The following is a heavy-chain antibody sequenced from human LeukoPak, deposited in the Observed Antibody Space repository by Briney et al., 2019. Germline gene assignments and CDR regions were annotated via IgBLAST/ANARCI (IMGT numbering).Heavy chain of an antibody. J-gene: IGHJ4*02. CDR2: ISGSGGST. Sequence: GGSLRLSCAASGFTFSSYAMSWVRQPPGKGLEWVSAISGSGGSTYYADSVKGRFTISRDNSKNTLYLQMNSLRAEDTAVYYCARGGAYYDFWSGYYNPDYWGQGTLVTVSS. V-gene: IGHV3-23*01. CDR1: GFTFSSYA. D-gene: IGHD3-3*01. CDR3: ARGGAYYDFWSGYYNPDY.